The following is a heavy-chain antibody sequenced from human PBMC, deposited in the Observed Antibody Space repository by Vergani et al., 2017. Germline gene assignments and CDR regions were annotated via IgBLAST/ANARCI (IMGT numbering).Heavy chain of an antibody. V-gene: IGHV3-15*01. Sequence: EVQLVESGGGLVKPGGSLRLSCAASGFTFSNAWMSWVRQAPGKGLEWVGRIKSKTDGGTTDYAAPVKGRFTISRDDSKNTLYLQMNSLKTEDTAVYYCTTGETAYYYDSSGYSDDYWGQGTLVTVSS. CDR2: IKSKTDGGTT. J-gene: IGHJ4*02. D-gene: IGHD3-22*01. CDR1: GFTFSNAW. CDR3: TTGETAYYYDSSGYSDDY.